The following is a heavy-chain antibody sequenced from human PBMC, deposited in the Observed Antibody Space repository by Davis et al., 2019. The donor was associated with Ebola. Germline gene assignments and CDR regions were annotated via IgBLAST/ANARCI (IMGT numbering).Heavy chain of an antibody. CDR2: MNPNTANT. D-gene: IGHD6-19*01. Sequence: AASVQVSCKASGYSFTSYDISWIRQATGQGLEWMGWMNPNTANTGYAQKFQGRVTMTMSTSISTAYMELSSLRSDDTAVYYCARAWKSIAVAETWGQGTLVTVSS. CDR1: GYSFTSYD. CDR3: ARAWKSIAVAET. V-gene: IGHV1-8*01. J-gene: IGHJ5*02.